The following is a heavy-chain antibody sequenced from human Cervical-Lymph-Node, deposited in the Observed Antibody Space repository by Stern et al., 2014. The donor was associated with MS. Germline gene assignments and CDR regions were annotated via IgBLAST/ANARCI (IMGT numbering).Heavy chain of an antibody. D-gene: IGHD2/OR15-2a*01. CDR2: IYHSGAS. Sequence: QLQLQESGPGLVKPSGTLSLTCAVSGGSVSSTNWWSWVRQSPGKGLEWIGNIYHSGASNYRPSLRIRVSISLYNSKNPLSLHLTSVTAADTAVYYCARERQQYCNSEGCSYWYFDLWGRGTLVTVSS. V-gene: IGHV4-4*02. CDR1: GGSVSSTNW. CDR3: ARERQQYCNSEGCSYWYFDL. J-gene: IGHJ2*01.